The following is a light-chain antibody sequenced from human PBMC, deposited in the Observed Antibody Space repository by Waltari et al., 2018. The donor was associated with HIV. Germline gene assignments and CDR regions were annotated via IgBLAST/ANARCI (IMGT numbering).Light chain of an antibody. Sequence: DIVMTQSPDSLAVSLSERATISCKSSQTVLYNSNNKNHLAWYQQKAGQPPKLLIYWVSIREIGVPERFTGSGSGTDFNLTISSLRADDVAVYYCQQFFTFPRTFGQGTKVEI. J-gene: IGKJ1*01. CDR1: QTVLYNSNNKNH. V-gene: IGKV4-1*01. CDR3: QQFFTFPRT. CDR2: WVS.